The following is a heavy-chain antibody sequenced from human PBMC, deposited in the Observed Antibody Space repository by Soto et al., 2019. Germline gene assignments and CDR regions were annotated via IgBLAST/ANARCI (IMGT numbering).Heavy chain of an antibody. CDR3: ARDHGYSGYDLFDY. Sequence: VQLVQSGAEVKKPGASVKVSCKASGYTFISYVMHWVRQAPGQRLEWMGWINAGNDNTKYSQKFQGRVTITRDTSASTAYMELSSLTSEDTAVYYCARDHGYSGYDLFDYWGQGTLVTVSS. CDR1: GYTFISYV. V-gene: IGHV1-3*01. CDR2: INAGNDNT. J-gene: IGHJ4*02. D-gene: IGHD5-12*01.